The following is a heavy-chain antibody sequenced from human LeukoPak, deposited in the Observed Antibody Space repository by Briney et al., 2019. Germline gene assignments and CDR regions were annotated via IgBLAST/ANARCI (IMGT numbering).Heavy chain of an antibody. CDR1: GFTFSSYA. Sequence: GGSPRLSCAASGFTFSSYAMSWVRQAPGKGQEWVSAISGSGGSTYYADSVKGRFTISRDNSKNTLYLQMNSLRAEDTAVYYCAMVPAAMGSGVYWGQGTLVTVSS. D-gene: IGHD2-2*01. V-gene: IGHV3-23*01. CDR2: ISGSGGST. CDR3: AMVPAAMGSGVY. J-gene: IGHJ4*02.